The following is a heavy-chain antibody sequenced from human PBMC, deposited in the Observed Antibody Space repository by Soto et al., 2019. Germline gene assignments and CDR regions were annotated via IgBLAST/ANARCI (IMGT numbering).Heavy chain of an antibody. CDR1: GFTFSSYG. Sequence: QVQLVESGGGVVQPGRSLRLSCAASGFTFSSYGMHWVRQAPGKGLEWVAVIWYDGSNKYYADSVKGRFTISRDNSKNTLYLQMNSLRAEDTAVYYCARDRYDYGDYRFPNDPWGQGTLVTVSS. V-gene: IGHV3-33*01. D-gene: IGHD4-17*01. CDR3: ARDRYDYGDYRFPNDP. J-gene: IGHJ5*02. CDR2: IWYDGSNK.